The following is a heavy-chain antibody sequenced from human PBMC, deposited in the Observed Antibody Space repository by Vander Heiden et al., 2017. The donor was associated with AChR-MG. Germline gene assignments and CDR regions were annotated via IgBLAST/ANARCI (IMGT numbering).Heavy chain of an antibody. CDR2: IIPIFGTA. CDR3: ATYYYDSSGYSGYGMDV. CDR1: GGTFSSYA. Sequence: QVQLVQSGAEVKKPGSSVKVSCKASGGTFSSYAISWGRQAPGQGLEWMGGIIPIFGTANYAQKFQGRVTITADESTSTAYMELSSLRSEDTAVYYCATYYYDSSGYSGYGMDVWGQGTTVTVSS. D-gene: IGHD3-22*01. J-gene: IGHJ6*02. V-gene: IGHV1-69*01.